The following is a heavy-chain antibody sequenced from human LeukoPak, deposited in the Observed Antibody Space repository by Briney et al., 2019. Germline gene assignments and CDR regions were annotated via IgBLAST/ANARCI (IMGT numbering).Heavy chain of an antibody. Sequence: PGRSLRLSCAASGFTFSSYSMNWVRQAPGKGLEWVSSISSSSSYIYYADSVKGRFTISRDNAKNSLYLQMNSLRAEDTAVYYCARSRGTYYYDSSGYYDYWGQGTLVTVSS. V-gene: IGHV3-21*01. J-gene: IGHJ4*02. CDR1: GFTFSSYS. CDR3: ARSRGTYYYDSSGYYDY. D-gene: IGHD3-22*01. CDR2: ISSSSSYI.